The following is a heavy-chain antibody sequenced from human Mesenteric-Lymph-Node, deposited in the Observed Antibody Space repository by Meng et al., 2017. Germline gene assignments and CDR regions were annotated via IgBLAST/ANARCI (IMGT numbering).Heavy chain of an antibody. CDR2: IWYDGSNK. J-gene: IGHJ3*02. D-gene: IGHD6-25*01. CDR1: GFTFSSYG. V-gene: IGHV3-33*01. Sequence: GESLKISCAASGFTFSSYGMHWVRQAPGKGLEWVAVIWYDGSNKYYADSVKGRFTISRDNSKNTLYLQMNSLRAEDTAVYYCARDEGSGWPRGAFDIWGQGTMVTVSS. CDR3: ARDEGSGWPRGAFDI.